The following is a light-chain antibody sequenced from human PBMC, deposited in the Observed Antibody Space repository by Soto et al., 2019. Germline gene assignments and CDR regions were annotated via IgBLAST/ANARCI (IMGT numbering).Light chain of an antibody. J-gene: IGLJ3*02. V-gene: IGLV1-44*01. CDR1: YSNIGSNF. CDR2: SIN. CDR3: SSWDDSLDGPV. Sequence: QAVLTQPPSAYATPGQTVTISCSGRYSNIGSNFVSWYQRLPGTAPKLLIYSINQRPSGVPDRFSGSKSGTSASLTISGLQSEDEADYFCSSWDDSLDGPVFGGGTKLTVL.